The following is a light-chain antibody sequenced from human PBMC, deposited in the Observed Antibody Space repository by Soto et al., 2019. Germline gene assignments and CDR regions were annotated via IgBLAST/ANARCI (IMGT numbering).Light chain of an antibody. CDR1: QGIGNY. CDR3: QQSDNLPLT. CDR2: GAS. J-gene: IGKJ4*01. Sequence: DIQMTQSPLSLSASEGGRVSITCRASQGIGNYLAWFQQKPGRVPKLLIYGASALQRGVPSRFSGSGYGTDFTLTISSLQPEDFATYFCQQSDNLPLTFGGGTKVDIK. V-gene: IGKV1-27*01.